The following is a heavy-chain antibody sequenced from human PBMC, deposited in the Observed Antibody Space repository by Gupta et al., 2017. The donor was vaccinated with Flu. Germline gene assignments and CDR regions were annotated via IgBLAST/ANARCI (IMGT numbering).Heavy chain of an antibody. D-gene: IGHD6-6*01. CDR3: ARAEYSSSDSEYYYYYGMDV. CDR1: GFTFDDYG. CDR2: INWNGGST. V-gene: IGHV3-20*01. Sequence: EVQLVESGGGVVRPGGSLRLSCAASGFTFDDYGMSWVRQAPGKGLEWVSGINWNGGSTGYADSVKGRFTISRDNAKNSLYLQMNSLRAEDTALYHCARAEYSSSDSEYYYYYGMDVWGQGTTVTVSS. J-gene: IGHJ6*02.